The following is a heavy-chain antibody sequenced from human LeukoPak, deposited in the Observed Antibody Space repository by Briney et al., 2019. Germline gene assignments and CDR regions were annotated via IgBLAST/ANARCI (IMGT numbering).Heavy chain of an antibody. D-gene: IGHD4-23*01. J-gene: IGHJ2*01. CDR1: GGTFSSYA. Sequence: SVKVSCKASGGTFSSYAISWVRQAPGQGLEWMGRIIPILGIANYAQKFQGRVTITADKSTSTAYMELSSLRSEDTAVYYCARCGIGFHGGPWYFDLWGRGTLVTVSS. CDR3: ARCGIGFHGGPWYFDL. V-gene: IGHV1-69*04. CDR2: IIPILGIA.